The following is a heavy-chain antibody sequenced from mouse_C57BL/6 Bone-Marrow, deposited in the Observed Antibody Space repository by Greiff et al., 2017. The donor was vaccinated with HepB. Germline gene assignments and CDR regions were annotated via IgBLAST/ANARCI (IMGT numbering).Heavy chain of an antibody. J-gene: IGHJ2*01. D-gene: IGHD2-4*01. CDR3: ARGYYDYDDY. CDR1: GFTFSSYA. V-gene: IGHV5-4*01. CDR2: ISDGGSYT. Sequence: EVQLVESGGGLVKPGGSLKLSCAASGFTFSSYAMSWVRQTPEKRLEWVATISDGGSYTYYPDNVKGRFTISRDNAKNNLYLQMSHLKSEDTAMYYCARGYYDYDDYWGQGTTRTVSS.